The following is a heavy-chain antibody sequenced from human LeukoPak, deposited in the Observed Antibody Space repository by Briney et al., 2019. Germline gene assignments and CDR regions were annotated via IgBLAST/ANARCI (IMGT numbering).Heavy chain of an antibody. J-gene: IGHJ4*02. V-gene: IGHV3-48*01. D-gene: IGHD3-3*01. CDR1: GFTFSSYS. CDR2: ISSSSSTI. Sequence: GGSLRLSCAASGFTFSSYSMNWVRQAPGKGLEWVSCISSSSSTIYYADSVKGRFTISRDNAKNSLYLQMNSLRAEDTAVYYCASLPSGLRFLEWFPYFDYWGQGTLVTVSS. CDR3: ASLPSGLRFLEWFPYFDY.